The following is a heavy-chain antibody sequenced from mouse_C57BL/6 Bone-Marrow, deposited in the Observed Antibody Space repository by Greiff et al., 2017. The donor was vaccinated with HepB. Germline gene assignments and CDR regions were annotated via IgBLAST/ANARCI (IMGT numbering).Heavy chain of an antibody. Sequence: QVQLQQSGPGLVQPSQRLSITCTVSGFSLTSYGVHWVRQSPGKGLEWLGVIWRGGSTDYNAAFMSRLSITKDNSKSQVFFKMNSLQADDTAIYYCAKNGDYGSPMDYWGQGTSVTVSS. CDR2: IWRGGST. CDR3: AKNGDYGSPMDY. D-gene: IGHD1-1*01. CDR1: GFSLTSYG. V-gene: IGHV2-5*01. J-gene: IGHJ4*01.